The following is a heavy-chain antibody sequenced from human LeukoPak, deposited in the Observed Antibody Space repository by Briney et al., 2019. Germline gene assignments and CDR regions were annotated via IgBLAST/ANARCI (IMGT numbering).Heavy chain of an antibody. D-gene: IGHD6-19*01. Sequence: GGSLRLSCAASGFTFSSYAMSWVRQAPGKGLEWVSAISGSGGSTYYADSVKGRFTISRDNSKNTLYLQMNSLRAEDTAVYYCAKDLSYSSGWGDYYYGMDVWGQGTTVTVSS. CDR2: ISGSGGST. CDR1: GFTFSSYA. V-gene: IGHV3-23*01. J-gene: IGHJ6*02. CDR3: AKDLSYSSGWGDYYYGMDV.